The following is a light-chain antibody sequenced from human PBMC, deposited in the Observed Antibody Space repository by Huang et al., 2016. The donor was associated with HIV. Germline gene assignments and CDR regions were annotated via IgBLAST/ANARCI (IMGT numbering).Light chain of an antibody. CDR2: EVS. Sequence: DIVMTQTPLSLSVTPGQPASISCKSSQSLLHSDGETYLYWYLHKPGQSPQLLIYEVSNRFSGVPDRFSGSGSWTDFILRISRVEAEDVGVYYCMQRTQRPLTFGGGTKVEIK. J-gene: IGKJ4*01. CDR3: MQRTQRPLT. CDR1: QSLLHSDGETY. V-gene: IGKV2D-29*02.